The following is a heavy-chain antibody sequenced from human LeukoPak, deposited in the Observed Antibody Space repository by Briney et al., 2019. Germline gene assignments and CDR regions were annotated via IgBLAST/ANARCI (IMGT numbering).Heavy chain of an antibody. CDR3: ARGSRDGYNHFDY. Sequence: TSETLSLTCPVSGGSISSYYWSWIRQPAGNGLGWTGLIYTSGSTNYNPSLKSRVTMSVDRSKNQFSLKLSSVTAADTAVYYCARGSRDGYNHFDYWGQGTLVTVSS. V-gene: IGHV4-4*07. CDR2: IYTSGST. J-gene: IGHJ4*02. CDR1: GGSISSYY. D-gene: IGHD5-24*01.